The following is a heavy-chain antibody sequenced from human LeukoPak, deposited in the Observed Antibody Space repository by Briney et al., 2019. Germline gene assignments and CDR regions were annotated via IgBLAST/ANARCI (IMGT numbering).Heavy chain of an antibody. J-gene: IGHJ4*02. CDR2: ISGSGGST. D-gene: IGHD5-18*01. CDR3: ANLDTAMVTYYFDY. CDR1: GFTFSSYA. Sequence: GGSLRLSCAASGFTFSSYAMSWARQAPGKGLEWVSAISGSGGSTYYADSAKGRFTISRDNSKNTLYLQMNSLRAEDTAVYYCANLDTAMVTYYFDYWGQGTLVTVSS. V-gene: IGHV3-23*01.